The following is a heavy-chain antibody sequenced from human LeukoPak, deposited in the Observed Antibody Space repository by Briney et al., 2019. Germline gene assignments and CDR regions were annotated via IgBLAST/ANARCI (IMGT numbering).Heavy chain of an antibody. V-gene: IGHV4-61*01. CDR2: IYYSGST. CDR1: GGSVSSGSYY. D-gene: IGHD3-10*01. CDR3: ARAHLWFGELSFPYYYYGMDV. J-gene: IGHJ6*02. Sequence: PSETLSLTCTVSGGSVSSGSYYWSWIRQPPGKGLEWIGYIYYSGSTNYNPSLKSRVTMSVDTSKNQFSLKLSSVTAADTAVYYCARAHLWFGELSFPYYYYGMDVWGQGTTVTVSS.